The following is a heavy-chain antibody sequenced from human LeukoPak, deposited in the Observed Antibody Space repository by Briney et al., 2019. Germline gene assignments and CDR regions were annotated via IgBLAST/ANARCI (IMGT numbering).Heavy chain of an antibody. Sequence: SETLSLTCTVSGYSISSGYYWGWIRQPPGKGLKWIGSISHSGSTYYNPSLKSRVTISVDTSKNQFSLKLSSLTAADTAVYDCARDSHFGESNWGQGTMVTVSS. CDR1: GYSISSGYY. V-gene: IGHV4-38-2*02. D-gene: IGHD3-10*01. CDR3: ARDSHFGESN. J-gene: IGHJ3*01. CDR2: ISHSGST.